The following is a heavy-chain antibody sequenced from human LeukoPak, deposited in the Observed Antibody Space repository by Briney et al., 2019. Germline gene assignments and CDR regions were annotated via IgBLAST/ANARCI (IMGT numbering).Heavy chain of an antibody. CDR1: GYTFTSYD. J-gene: IGHJ4*02. Sequence: GASVKVSCKASGYTFTSYDISWVRQAPGQGLEWMGWISAYNGNTNYAQKLQGRVTMTTDTSTSTAYMELRSLRSDDTAVYYCARAAALYYYDSSGSHFDYWGQGTLVTVSS. CDR3: ARAAALYYYDSSGSHFDY. V-gene: IGHV1-18*01. D-gene: IGHD3-22*01. CDR2: ISAYNGNT.